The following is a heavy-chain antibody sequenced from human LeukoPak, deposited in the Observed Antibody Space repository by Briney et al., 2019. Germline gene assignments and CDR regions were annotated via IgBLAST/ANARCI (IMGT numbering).Heavy chain of an antibody. J-gene: IGHJ4*02. Sequence: PGGSLRLSCAASGFTFSSYWMHWVRQAPGKGLVWVSRINSDGSSTSYADSVKGRFTISRDNAKNTLYLQMNSLKAEDTAVYYCARGITMVRGSGLGYWGQGTLVTVSS. CDR2: INSDGSST. D-gene: IGHD3-10*01. CDR1: GFTFSSYW. CDR3: ARGITMVRGSGLGY. V-gene: IGHV3-74*01.